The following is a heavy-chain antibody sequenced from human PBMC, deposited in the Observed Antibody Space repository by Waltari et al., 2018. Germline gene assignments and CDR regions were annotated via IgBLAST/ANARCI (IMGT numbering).Heavy chain of an antibody. Sequence: EVQLLESGGGLVQPGGSLRLSCAASGFTFSSYAMSWVRQAPGKGLEWVSVIYSGGSTYYADSVKGRFTISRDNSKNTLYLQMNSLRAENTAVYYCAKDPGQGGYFDYWGQGTLVTVTS. J-gene: IGHJ4*02. D-gene: IGHD2-15*01. CDR3: AKDPGQGGYFDY. CDR2: IYSGGST. CDR1: GFTFSSYA. V-gene: IGHV3-23*03.